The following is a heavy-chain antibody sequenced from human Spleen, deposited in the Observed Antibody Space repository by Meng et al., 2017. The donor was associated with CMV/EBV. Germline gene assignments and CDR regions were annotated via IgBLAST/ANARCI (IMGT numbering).Heavy chain of an antibody. V-gene: IGHV4-4*02. CDR1: GDSISSRDW. Sequence: SETLSLTCSVSGDSISSRDWWGWVRQSPGRGLEWIGQIFHSGTTNYNPSLKSRVTISVDTSKNQFSLKLSSVTAADTAVYYCARDRVVGATFDYWGQGTLVTVSS. J-gene: IGHJ4*02. CDR2: IFHSGTT. CDR3: ARDRVVGATFDY. D-gene: IGHD1-26*01.